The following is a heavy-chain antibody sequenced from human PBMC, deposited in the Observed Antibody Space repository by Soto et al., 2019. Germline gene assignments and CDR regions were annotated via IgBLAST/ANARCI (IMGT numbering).Heavy chain of an antibody. Sequence: SVKVSCKASGGTFSSYAISWVRQAPGQGLEWMGGIIPIFRAANYAQTFHGRVTLTADQSTSTAYMELSSLRSEDTAVYYCARGKLRVGELSGSNAFDIWGQGTMVTVSS. J-gene: IGHJ3*02. D-gene: IGHD3-16*02. CDR2: IIPIFRAA. CDR1: GGTFSSYA. V-gene: IGHV1-69*13. CDR3: ARGKLRVGELSGSNAFDI.